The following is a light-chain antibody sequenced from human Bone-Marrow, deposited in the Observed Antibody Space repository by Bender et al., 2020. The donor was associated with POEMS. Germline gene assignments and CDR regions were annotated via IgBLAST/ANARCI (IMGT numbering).Light chain of an antibody. J-gene: IGLJ2*01. CDR2: SNY. CDR3: QVWHSSSDL. V-gene: IGLV1-44*01. Sequence: QSVLTQPPSASGTPGQSVIISCSGTDSNFGGNNVNWYQHLPGTAPRLVVYSNYQRPSGVPARFSGSKSGTSASLAISRVEAGDEADYYCQVWHSSSDLFGGGTKLTVL. CDR1: DSNFGGNN.